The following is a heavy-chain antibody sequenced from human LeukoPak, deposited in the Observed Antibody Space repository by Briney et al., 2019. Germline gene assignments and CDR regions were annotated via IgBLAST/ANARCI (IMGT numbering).Heavy chain of an antibody. D-gene: IGHD5-18*01. CDR1: GFTFDDYA. Sequence: PGGSLRLSCAASGFTFDDYAMHWVRQAPGKGLEWVSGISWNSGSIGYADSVKGRFTISRDNAKNSLYLQMNSLRAEDMALYYCANGTDTAMVPSDYWGQGTLVTVSS. J-gene: IGHJ4*02. V-gene: IGHV3-9*03. CDR3: ANGTDTAMVPSDY. CDR2: ISWNSGSI.